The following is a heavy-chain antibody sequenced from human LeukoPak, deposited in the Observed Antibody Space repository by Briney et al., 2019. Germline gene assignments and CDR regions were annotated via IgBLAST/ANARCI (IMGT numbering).Heavy chain of an antibody. CDR1: GGSIRSRSYY. D-gene: IGHD1-26*01. V-gene: IGHV4-39*01. Sequence: SETLSLTCTVFGGSIRSRSYYWGWIRQPPGRGLEWIGSIYYSGNTYYNPSLKSRVNISVDTSKNQFSLKMYSVTAADTAVYYCARHAHSGSYYFDFWGQGTLVTVSS. CDR3: ARHAHSGSYYFDF. CDR2: IYYSGNT. J-gene: IGHJ4*02.